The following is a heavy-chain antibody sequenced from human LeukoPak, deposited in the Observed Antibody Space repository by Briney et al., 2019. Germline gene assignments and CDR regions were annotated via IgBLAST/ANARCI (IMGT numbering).Heavy chain of an antibody. V-gene: IGHV3-23*01. D-gene: IGHD6-13*01. Sequence: GGSLRLSCAASGFTFSSYAMSWVRQAPGKGLEWVSAISGSGGSTYYADSVKGRFTISRDISINTLFLQMSNLRAEDTALYYCAKDLASSTWRFDFWGQGTLVTVSS. J-gene: IGHJ4*02. CDR1: GFTFSSYA. CDR2: ISGSGGST. CDR3: AKDLASSTWRFDF.